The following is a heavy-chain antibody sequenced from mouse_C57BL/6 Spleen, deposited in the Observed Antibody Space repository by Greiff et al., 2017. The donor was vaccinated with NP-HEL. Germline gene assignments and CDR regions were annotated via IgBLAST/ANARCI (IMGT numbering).Heavy chain of an antibody. CDR2: IRSKSNNYAT. V-gene: IGHV10-1*01. CDR1: GFSFNTYA. J-gene: IGHJ3*01. D-gene: IGHD3-2*02. Sequence: EVQLVESGGGLVQPKGSLKLSCAASGFSFNTYAMNWVRQAPGKGLEWVARIRSKSNNYATYYADSVKDRFTISRDDSESMLYLQMNNLKTEDTAMYYCVRQQAGNWFAYWGQGTLVTVSA. CDR3: VRQQAGNWFAY.